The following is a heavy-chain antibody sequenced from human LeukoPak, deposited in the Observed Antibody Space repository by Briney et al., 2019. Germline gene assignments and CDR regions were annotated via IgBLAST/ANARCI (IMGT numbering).Heavy chain of an antibody. D-gene: IGHD3-22*01. CDR2: ISGDGGST. CDR3: AKGYWGHDYYDSSGYYS. J-gene: IGHJ4*02. CDR1: GFTFDDYA. V-gene: IGHV3-43*02. Sequence: GGSLRLSCAASGFTFDDYAMHWVRQARGKCLEWVSLISGDGGSTYYADSVKGRFTISRDNSKNSLYLQMNSLRTEDTALYYCAKGYWGHDYYDSSGYYSWGQGTLVTVSS.